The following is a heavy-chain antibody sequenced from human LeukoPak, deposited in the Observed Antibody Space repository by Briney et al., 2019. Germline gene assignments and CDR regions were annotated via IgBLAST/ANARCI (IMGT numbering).Heavy chain of an antibody. CDR1: GYTFTHHG. CDR2: ISCYNGDT. J-gene: IGHJ4*02. D-gene: IGHD1-1*01. Sequence: GASVKVSCKASGYTFTHHGISWVRRAPGQGLEWMGWISCYNGDTMYAQNVQGRVTMTTDTSTRTAYIELRSLRSDDTAMYYCARESHETREDYWGQGTLVTVSS. CDR3: ARESHETREDY. V-gene: IGHV1-18*01.